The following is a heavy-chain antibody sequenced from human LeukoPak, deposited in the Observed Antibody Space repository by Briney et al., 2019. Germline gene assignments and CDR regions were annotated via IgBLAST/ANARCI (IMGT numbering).Heavy chain of an antibody. V-gene: IGHV1-8*01. D-gene: IGHD3-3*01. J-gene: IGHJ5*02. CDR3: ASTPSITIFGVVHDNWFDP. CDR1: GYTFTSYD. Sequence: GASVKVSCKASGYTFTSYDINWVRQATGQGLEWMGWMNPNSGNTGYAQKSQGRVTMTRNTSISTAYMELSSLRSEDTAVYYCASTPSITIFGVVHDNWFDPWGQGTLVTVSS. CDR2: MNPNSGNT.